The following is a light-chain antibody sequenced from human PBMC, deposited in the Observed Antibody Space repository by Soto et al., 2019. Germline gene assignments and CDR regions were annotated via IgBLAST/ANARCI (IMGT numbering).Light chain of an antibody. CDR3: QHYDTYPYT. J-gene: IGKJ2*01. V-gene: IGKV1-5*03. CDR1: QSISSW. CDR2: GAS. Sequence: DTQMTQSPSTLSAYVGDRVTITCRASQSISSWLAWYQQKPGKAPNLLIYGASNLDSGVPSRFSGSGSGTEFTLTISSLQPDDSATYYCQHYDTYPYTFGQGTKLEI.